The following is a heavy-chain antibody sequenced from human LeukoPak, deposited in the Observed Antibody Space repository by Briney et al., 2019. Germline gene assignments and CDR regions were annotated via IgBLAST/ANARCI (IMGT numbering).Heavy chain of an antibody. Sequence: PGGSLRLSCAASGFTFDGHAMHWVRQAPGKGLEWVSVISGDGDRTYYADSVKGRFTVSRDNSKNSLYLQLNSLRSEDTALYYCAKDERLIHLWSIVYYYYYMDVWGKGTAVTVSS. CDR3: AKDERLIHLWSIVYYYYYMDV. CDR1: GFTFDGHA. D-gene: IGHD5-18*01. CDR2: ISGDGDRT. J-gene: IGHJ6*03. V-gene: IGHV3-43*02.